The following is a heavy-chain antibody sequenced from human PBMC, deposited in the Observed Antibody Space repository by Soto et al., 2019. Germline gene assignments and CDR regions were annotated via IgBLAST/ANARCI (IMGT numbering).Heavy chain of an antibody. CDR2: INWSGEMR. CDR1: GFKFDDYA. CDR3: ARDRIGRFYAIDV. D-gene: IGHD2-15*01. Sequence: EVQLVESGGAMVHPAGSLRLSCGASGFKFDDYAIHWVRQVAGKGLEWGSAINWSGEMRAYADSLKGRSTISRDNAKNYVSLQINSLRPEDAALYYCARDRIGRFYAIDVWGQGTTVTVSS. J-gene: IGHJ6*02. V-gene: IGHV3-9*01.